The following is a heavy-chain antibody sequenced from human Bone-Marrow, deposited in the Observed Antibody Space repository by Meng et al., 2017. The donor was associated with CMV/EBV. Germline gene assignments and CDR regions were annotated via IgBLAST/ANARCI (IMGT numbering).Heavy chain of an antibody. CDR3: ARAGSRLQIITGH. V-gene: IGHV1-18*04. D-gene: IGHD3-10*01. J-gene: IGHJ4*02. CDR1: GYTFTSHY. Sequence: ASVKVSCKASGYTFTSHYMHWVRQAPGQGLEWMGWISTDNGDTSYAQKFQGRITMTTDASTSTAYMELRSLRSDDSAVYFCARAGSRLQIITGHWGQGTLVTVSS. CDR2: ISTDNGDT.